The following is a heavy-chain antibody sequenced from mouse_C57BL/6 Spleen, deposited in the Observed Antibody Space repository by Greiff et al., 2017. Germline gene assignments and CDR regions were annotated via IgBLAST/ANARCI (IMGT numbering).Heavy chain of an antibody. V-gene: IGHV1-50*01. CDR3: ARGAFYYYGSGAY. CDR2: IDPSDSYT. D-gene: IGHD1-1*01. CDR1: GYTFTSYW. Sequence: QVTLKESGAELVKPGASVKLSCKASGYTFTSYWMQWVKQRPGQGLEWIGDIDPSDSYTNYNQKFKGKATLTVDTSSSTAYMQLSSLTSEDSAVYYCARGAFYYYGSGAYWGQGTLVTVSA. J-gene: IGHJ3*01.